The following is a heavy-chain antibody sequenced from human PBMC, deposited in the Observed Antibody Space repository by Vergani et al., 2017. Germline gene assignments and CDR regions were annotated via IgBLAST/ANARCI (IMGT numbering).Heavy chain of an antibody. J-gene: IGHJ3*02. Sequence: VQLQQWGAGLLKPSETLSLTCAVYGGSFSGYYWSWIRQPPGKGLEWVSSISSSSSYIYYADSVKGRFTISRDNAKNSLYLQMNSLRAEDTAVYYCARDILYGDYGNAFDIWGQGTMVTVSS. CDR2: ISSSSSYI. V-gene: IGHV3-21*01. D-gene: IGHD4-17*01. CDR3: ARDILYGDYGNAFDI. CDR1: GGSFSGYY.